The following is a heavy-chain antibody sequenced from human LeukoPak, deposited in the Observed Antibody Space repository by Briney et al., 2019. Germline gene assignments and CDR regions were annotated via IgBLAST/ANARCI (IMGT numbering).Heavy chain of an antibody. Sequence: GGSLRLSCAASGFTFSSYWMHWVRQAPGKGLVWVSRINSDDSSTIYADSVKGRFTISRDNAKNTLFLQMNSLRAEDTAVYYCARGIYWGAAGPYFDSWGQGTLVTVSS. CDR1: GFTFSSYW. V-gene: IGHV3-74*01. J-gene: IGHJ4*02. CDR2: INSDDSST. CDR3: ARGIYWGAAGPYFDS. D-gene: IGHD6-13*01.